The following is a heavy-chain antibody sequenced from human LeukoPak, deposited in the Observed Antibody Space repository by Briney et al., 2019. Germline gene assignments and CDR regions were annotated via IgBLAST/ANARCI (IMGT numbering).Heavy chain of an antibody. CDR3: ARDAAAGLDY. J-gene: IGHJ4*02. CDR1: LCSISSYY. D-gene: IGHD6-13*01. CDR2: IYYSGGT. V-gene: IGHV4-59*01. Sequence: PSETLSLTCPGSLCSISSYYWRWIRQPPGKGLEWIGYIYYSGGTNYNPSLKSRVTISVDTSKNQFSLKLSSVTAADTAVYYCARDAAAGLDYWGQRTLVTV.